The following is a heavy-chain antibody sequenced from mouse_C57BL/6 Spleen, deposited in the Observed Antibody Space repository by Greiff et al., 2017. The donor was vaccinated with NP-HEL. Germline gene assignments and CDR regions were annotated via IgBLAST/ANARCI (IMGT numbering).Heavy chain of an antibody. J-gene: IGHJ3*01. V-gene: IGHV1-15*01. CDR2: IDPETGGT. CDR3: THYYGSSYLAWFAY. Sequence: VHLVESGAELVRPGASVTLSCKASGYTFTDYEMHWVKQTPVHGLEWIGAIDPETGGTAYNQKFKGKAILTADKSSSTAYMELRSLTSEDSAVYYCTHYYGSSYLAWFAYWGQGTLVTVSA. D-gene: IGHD1-1*01. CDR1: GYTFTDYE.